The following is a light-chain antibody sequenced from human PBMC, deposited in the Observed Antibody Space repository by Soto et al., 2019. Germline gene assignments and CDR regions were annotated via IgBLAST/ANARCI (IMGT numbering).Light chain of an antibody. J-gene: IGKJ1*01. CDR3: QQYNNWPKT. V-gene: IGKV3-15*01. Sequence: EIVMTQSPATLSVSPLERATLSCRASQSFSSNLAWYQQKPGQAPRLLIYGASTRATGIPARFSGSGSGTEFTLTISSLQSEDFAVYYCQQYNNWPKTFGQGTKV. CDR1: QSFSSN. CDR2: GAS.